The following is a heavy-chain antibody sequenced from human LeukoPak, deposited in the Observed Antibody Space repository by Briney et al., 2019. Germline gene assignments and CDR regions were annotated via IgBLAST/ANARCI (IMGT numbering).Heavy chain of an antibody. J-gene: IGHJ4*02. D-gene: IGHD3-10*02. CDR1: GFTVSTNY. Sequence: PGGSLRLSCAASGFTVSTNYMSWVRQAPGKGLEWVSVIYSGGSTYYADSVKGRFTISRDNSKNTLYLQMNSLRVEDTAVYYCARDPLPQCSGPDYWGQGTLVTVSS. CDR2: IYSGGST. CDR3: ARDPLPQCSGPDY. V-gene: IGHV3-53*01.